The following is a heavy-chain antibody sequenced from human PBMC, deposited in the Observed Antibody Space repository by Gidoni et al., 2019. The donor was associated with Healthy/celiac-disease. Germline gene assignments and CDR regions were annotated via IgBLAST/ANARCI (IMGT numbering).Heavy chain of an antibody. CDR3: ARATTVTPANYYYYGMDV. CDR2: MNPNSGNT. J-gene: IGHJ6*02. Sequence: QVQLVQSGAEVKKPGASVKVSCKASGYTFPSYDINWVRQATGQGLEWMGWMNPNSGNTGYAQKFQGRVTMTRNTSISTAYMELSSLRSEDTAVYYCARATTVTPANYYYYGMDVWGQGTTVTVSS. D-gene: IGHD4-17*01. V-gene: IGHV1-8*01. CDR1: GYTFPSYD.